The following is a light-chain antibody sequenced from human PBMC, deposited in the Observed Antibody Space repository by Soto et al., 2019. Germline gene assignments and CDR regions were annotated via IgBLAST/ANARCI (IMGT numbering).Light chain of an antibody. J-gene: IGKJ4*01. V-gene: IGKV3D-20*02. CDR1: QNVDSTY. Sequence: DIVLTQSPGTLSLSPGERATLSCRASQNVDSTYLAWYQQKPGQAPRLVIYGSTRRAPGVPDRFSGSGSGTDFTLTISRLDPEDFAVYFCQQRSNWPLTFGGGTKVEIK. CDR2: GST. CDR3: QQRSNWPLT.